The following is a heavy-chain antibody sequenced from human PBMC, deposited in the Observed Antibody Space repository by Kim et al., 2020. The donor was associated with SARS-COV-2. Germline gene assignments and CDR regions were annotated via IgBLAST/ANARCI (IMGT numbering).Heavy chain of an antibody. CDR2: IDPSDSYT. D-gene: IGHD6-6*01. CDR3: ARWGHSSSTPEDY. J-gene: IGHJ4*02. CDR1: GYSFTSYW. Sequence: GESLKISCKGSGYSFTSYWISWVRQMPGKGLEWMGRIDPSDSYTNYSPSFQGHVTISADKSISTAYLQWSSLKASDTAMYYCARWGHSSSTPEDYWGQGTLVTVSS. V-gene: IGHV5-10-1*01.